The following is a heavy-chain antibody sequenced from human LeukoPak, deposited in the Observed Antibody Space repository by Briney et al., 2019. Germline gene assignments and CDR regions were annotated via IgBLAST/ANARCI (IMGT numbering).Heavy chain of an antibody. CDR2: IYPGDSDT. V-gene: IGHV5-51*01. CDR3: ARRHRYCSSTGCYVVDY. D-gene: IGHD2-2*01. J-gene: IGHJ4*02. Sequence: GESLKISCKGSGYSFTSYWIGWVRQMPGKGLEWMGIIYPGDSDTRYRPSFEGQVTISADKSISTAYLQWSSLKASDTAIYYCARRHRYCSSTGCYVVDYWGQGTLVTVSS. CDR1: GYSFTSYW.